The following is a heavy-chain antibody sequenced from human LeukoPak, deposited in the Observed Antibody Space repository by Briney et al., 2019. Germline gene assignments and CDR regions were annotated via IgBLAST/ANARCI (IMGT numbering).Heavy chain of an antibody. CDR2: IYSGGST. V-gene: IGHV3-66*01. J-gene: IGHJ4*02. Sequence: PGGSLRLSCAASGFTVSSNYMSWVRQAPGKGLEWVSVIYSGGSTYYADSVMGRFTISRDNCKNTLYLQMNSLRAEDTAVYYCARDVVNYYDSSGYYDYWGQGTLVTVSS. CDR1: GFTVSSNY. CDR3: ARDVVNYYDSSGYYDY. D-gene: IGHD3-22*01.